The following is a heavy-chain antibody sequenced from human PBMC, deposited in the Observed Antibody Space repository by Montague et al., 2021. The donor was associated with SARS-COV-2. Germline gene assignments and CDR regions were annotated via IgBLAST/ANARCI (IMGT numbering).Heavy chain of an antibody. CDR2: ISGDGATA. CDR1: GLTFGDYA. CDR3: AKALYSGGFFFESGSDF. Sequence: SLRLSCAASGLTFGDYAINWVRQAPGKGLEWVASISGDGATAYYAESVLGRFAIPRDNSKNTVLLQMDSLRVKDAAVYYCAKALYSGGFFFESGSDFWGQGTLVTVSS. D-gene: IGHD6-19*01. V-gene: IGHV3-23*01. J-gene: IGHJ4*02.